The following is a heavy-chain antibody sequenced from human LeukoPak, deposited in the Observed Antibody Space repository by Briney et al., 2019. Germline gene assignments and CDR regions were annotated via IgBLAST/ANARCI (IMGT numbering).Heavy chain of an antibody. V-gene: IGHV3-48*01. J-gene: IGHJ4*02. CDR1: GFIFSSYG. CDR3: ARDRAFDSSGYSN. CDR2: ISSGSSTV. D-gene: IGHD3-22*01. Sequence: LGGSLRLSCAASGFIFSSYGMNWVRQAPGKGLEWVSYISSGSSTVYYADSVKGRFIISRDNAKNSLYLQMNSLRAEDTAVYYCARDRAFDSSGYSNWGQGTLVTVSS.